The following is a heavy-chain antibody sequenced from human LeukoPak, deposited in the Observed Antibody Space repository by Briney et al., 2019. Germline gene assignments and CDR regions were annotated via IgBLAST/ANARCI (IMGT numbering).Heavy chain of an antibody. V-gene: IGHV1-8*02. CDR3: AREVSGHIRNAFDI. CDR1: GYTFITYG. Sequence: ASVKVSCKASGYTFITYGVNWVRQAPGQGLEWMGWMSIFHGNTNSSQKFQGRVTMTRNTSISTAYMELSSLRSEDTAVYYCAREVSGHIRNAFDIWGQGTMVTVSS. CDR2: MSIFHGNT. J-gene: IGHJ3*02. D-gene: IGHD2-8*01.